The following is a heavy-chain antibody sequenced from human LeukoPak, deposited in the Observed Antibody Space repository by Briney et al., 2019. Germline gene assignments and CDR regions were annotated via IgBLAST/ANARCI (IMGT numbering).Heavy chain of an antibody. Sequence: SETLSLTCAVSGGSLSSTTYYWGWIRQPPGKGLEWIGSMYYSGSTCYNQSLKSRVTISVDTSKNQFSLKLTSVTAADTAVYYCARHYYDTSGYYPWYFDYWGQGTLVTVSS. D-gene: IGHD3-22*01. J-gene: IGHJ4*02. CDR2: MYYSGST. CDR3: ARHYYDTSGYYPWYFDY. CDR1: GGSLSSTTYY. V-gene: IGHV4-39*01.